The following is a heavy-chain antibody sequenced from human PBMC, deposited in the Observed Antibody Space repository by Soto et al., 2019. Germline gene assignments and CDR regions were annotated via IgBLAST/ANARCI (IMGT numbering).Heavy chain of an antibody. J-gene: IGHJ4*02. D-gene: IGHD2-15*01. CDR1: GVSISSGGYS. CDR2: IYSGTT. Sequence: PSETLSLTCAVSGVSISSGGYSWSWIRQPPGKGMEWIGYIYSGTTHYNPSLKSRVTISMDRSKNQVSLSLKSVTAADTAVYYCAREDSGAFFDFWGQANLVTVSS. V-gene: IGHV4-30-2*01. CDR3: AREDSGAFFDF.